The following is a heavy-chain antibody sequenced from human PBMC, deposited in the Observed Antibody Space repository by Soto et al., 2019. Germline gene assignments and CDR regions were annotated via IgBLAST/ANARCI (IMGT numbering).Heavy chain of an antibody. J-gene: IGHJ4*02. V-gene: IGHV3-9*01. CDR1: GFTFDDYA. CDR3: AKDMEIAVAGNFDY. Sequence: EVQLVESGGGLVQPGRSLRLSCAASGFTFDDYAMHWVRQAPGKSLKWVSGISWNSGSIGYADSVKGRFTISRDNAKNSLYLQMNSLRAEDTALYYCAKDMEIAVAGNFDYWGQGTLVTVSS. CDR2: ISWNSGSI. D-gene: IGHD6-19*01.